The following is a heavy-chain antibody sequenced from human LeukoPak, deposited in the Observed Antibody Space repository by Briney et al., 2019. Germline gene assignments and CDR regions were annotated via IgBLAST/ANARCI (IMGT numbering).Heavy chain of an antibody. CDR2: IIPIFGTA. CDR1: GGTFSSYA. Sequence: ASVKVSCKASGGTFSSYAISWVRQAPGQGLEWMGGIIPIFGTANYAQKFQGRVTITADKSTSTAYMELSSLRSEDTAVYYCARAGYYDSSGYYSLFAFDIWGQGTMVTVSS. V-gene: IGHV1-69*06. CDR3: ARAGYYDSSGYYSLFAFDI. D-gene: IGHD3-22*01. J-gene: IGHJ3*02.